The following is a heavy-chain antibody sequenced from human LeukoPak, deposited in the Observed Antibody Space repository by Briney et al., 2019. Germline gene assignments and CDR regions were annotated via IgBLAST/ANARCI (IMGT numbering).Heavy chain of an antibody. CDR3: ARTFRRQYYFDY. V-gene: IGHV3-48*03. CDR1: GFTFSSYE. CDR2: ISSSGSTI. J-gene: IGHJ4*02. Sequence: GGSLRLSCAASGFTFSSYEMNWVRQAPGKGLEWVSYISSSGSTIYYADSVKGRFTISRDNVKNSLYLQMNSLRAEDTAVYYCARTFRRQYYFDYWGQGTLVTVSS. D-gene: IGHD2-21*01.